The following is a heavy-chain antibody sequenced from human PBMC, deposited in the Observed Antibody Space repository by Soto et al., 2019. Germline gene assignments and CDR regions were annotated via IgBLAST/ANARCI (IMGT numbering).Heavy chain of an antibody. D-gene: IGHD3-16*01. Sequence: SETLSLTCTVSGGSLSSGDYYWSWIRQPPGKGLEWIGYIYYSGSSYYNPSLKSRVTISVDTSKNQFSLKLSSVTAADTAVYDCARSIRGWCEPWGQRPLVTASS. CDR1: GGSLSSGDYY. J-gene: IGHJ5*02. V-gene: IGHV4-30-4*01. CDR2: IYYSGSS. CDR3: ARSIRGWCEP.